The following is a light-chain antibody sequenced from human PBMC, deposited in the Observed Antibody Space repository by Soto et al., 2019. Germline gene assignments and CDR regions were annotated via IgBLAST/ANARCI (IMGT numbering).Light chain of an antibody. Sequence: EVVMTQSPATLSVSPVERVTLSCMASQSVSSNLAWYQQKPGQAPRLLMYEASNRATGIPARFSGGGSGTDFTLTISSLEPEDFAVYYCQQRSDWPWTFGQGAKVDIK. CDR3: QQRSDWPWT. V-gene: IGKV3-11*01. J-gene: IGKJ1*01. CDR1: QSVSSN. CDR2: EAS.